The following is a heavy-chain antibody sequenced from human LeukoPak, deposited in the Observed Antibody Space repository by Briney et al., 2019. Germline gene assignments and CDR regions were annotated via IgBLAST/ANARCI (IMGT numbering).Heavy chain of an antibody. CDR2: INPNSGFT. Sequence: GASVKVSCKASGYTFIGYYMHWVRQAPGQGLEWMGWINPNSGFTNYAQKFQGRVTMTRDTSISTAYMELSRLRSDDTAVYSCARGIMINQIWPGFDYWGQGTLVTVSS. CDR3: ARGIMINQIWPGFDY. J-gene: IGHJ4*02. D-gene: IGHD3-16*01. V-gene: IGHV1-2*02. CDR1: GYTFIGYY.